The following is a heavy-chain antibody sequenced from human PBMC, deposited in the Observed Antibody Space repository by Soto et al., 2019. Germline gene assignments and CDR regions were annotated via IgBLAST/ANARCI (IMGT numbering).Heavy chain of an antibody. D-gene: IGHD5-12*01. J-gene: IGHJ6*02. CDR2: IYPDDSDT. Sequence: RGESLKISCKASGYSFTNYWIGWVRQMPGKGLEWMGIIYPDDSDTRYSPSFQGQVTISADKSTSTAYLQWSSLKASDTAMYYCAPHGRLATLNPHTSYYGMDVWGQGTTVTVS. CDR1: GYSFTNYW. CDR3: APHGRLATLNPHTSYYGMDV. V-gene: IGHV5-51*01.